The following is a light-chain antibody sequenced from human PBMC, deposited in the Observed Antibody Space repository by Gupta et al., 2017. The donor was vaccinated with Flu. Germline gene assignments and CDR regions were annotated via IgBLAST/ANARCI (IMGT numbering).Light chain of an antibody. CDR2: GSS. CDR1: SSTIGAGYD. V-gene: IGLV1-40*01. CDR3: QSYDSSFRDV. Sequence: QSALTQPPPVSGAPGQRVIISCTGGSSTIGAGYDVQWYQQLPGTAPKLIIFGSSNRPSGVPDRFSGSKSDTSAFLAISGLQADDEADYYCQSYDSSFRDVFGTGTKVTVL. J-gene: IGLJ1*01.